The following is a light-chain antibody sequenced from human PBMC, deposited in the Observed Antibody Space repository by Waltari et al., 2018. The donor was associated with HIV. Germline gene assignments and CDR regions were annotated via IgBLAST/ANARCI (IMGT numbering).Light chain of an antibody. V-gene: IGLV6-57*03. J-gene: IGLJ1*01. Sequence: NFVLTQPHSVSESPGKTVTISCARSSGNIASNHVQWYQQRPGSAPTPVIYEDTQRPSGCPDRFSGSIDSSSNSASLTIYELRTEDEADYYCQSYDNANPSIFGTGTRVTVL. CDR1: SGNIASNH. CDR3: QSYDNANPSI. CDR2: EDT.